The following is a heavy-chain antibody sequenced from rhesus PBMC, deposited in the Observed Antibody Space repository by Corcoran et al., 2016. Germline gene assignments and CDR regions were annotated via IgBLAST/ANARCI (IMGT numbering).Heavy chain of an antibody. Sequence: QVQLQESGPGLVKPSETLSLTCAVSGVSISDYYYWNWIRQPPGKGLEWIGNIYGNSASTYYNPSLKSRVTSSKDTSKNQFFLQLSSVTAADTAVYYCARDLSIAAAGMNYWGQGVLVTVSS. CDR1: GVSISDYYY. CDR2: IYGNSAST. D-gene: IGHD6-25*01. CDR3: ARDLSIAAAGMNY. J-gene: IGHJ4*01. V-gene: IGHV4S9*01.